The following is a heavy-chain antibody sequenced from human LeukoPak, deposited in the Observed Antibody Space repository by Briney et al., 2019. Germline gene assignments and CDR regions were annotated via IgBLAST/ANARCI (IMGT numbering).Heavy chain of an antibody. CDR3: ARDSAGNDY. V-gene: IGHV3-7*01. D-gene: IGHD6-13*01. CDR2: IKQDGSEK. Sequence: GGSLRLSCAASGFTFSTYWMSWVRQAPGKGLEWVANIKQDGSEKYYVDSVKRRFTISRDNAKNSLYLQMNSLRAEDTAMYYCARDSAGNDYWGQGTLVTVSS. CDR1: GFTFSTYW. J-gene: IGHJ4*02.